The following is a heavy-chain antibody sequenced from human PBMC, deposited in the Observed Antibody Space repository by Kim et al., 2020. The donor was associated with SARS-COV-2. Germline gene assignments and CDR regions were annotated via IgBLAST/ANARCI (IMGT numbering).Heavy chain of an antibody. Sequence: GGSLRLSCVGSGFNFSTYSFNWVRQAPGKGLEWVSSISSSSSFKYSADSVNGRFIISRDNAKQSVYLQMNRLKVEDTAVYYCARASSGYNYYWGQGTLVTVSS. CDR2: ISSSSSFK. J-gene: IGHJ4*02. CDR1: GFNFSTYS. V-gene: IGHV3-21*01. D-gene: IGHD3-22*01. CDR3: ARASSGYNYY.